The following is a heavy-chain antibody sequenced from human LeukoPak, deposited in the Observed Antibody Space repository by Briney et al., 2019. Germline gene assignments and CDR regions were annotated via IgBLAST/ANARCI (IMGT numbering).Heavy chain of an antibody. V-gene: IGHV3-23*01. CDR2: VGESGYYT. D-gene: IGHD3-22*01. J-gene: IGHJ4*02. Sequence: PGGSLRLSCAASGFTFTTYAMSWVRQAPGRGLEWVSTVGESGYYTYYADSVKGRFTMSRDNSKSTLYLQMNSLRAEDTAVYYCAKDVSSGTYYDYWGQGTLATVSS. CDR3: AKDVSSGTYYDY. CDR1: GFTFTTYA.